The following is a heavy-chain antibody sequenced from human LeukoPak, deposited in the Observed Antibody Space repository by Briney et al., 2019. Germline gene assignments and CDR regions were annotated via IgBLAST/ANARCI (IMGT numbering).Heavy chain of an antibody. Sequence: GASVKVSCKVSGYTLTEFSMHWVRQAPGKGLEWMGGFDPEDGETIYAQKFQGRVTMTEDTSTDTAYMELSSLRSEDTAVYYCATLYDSCGYYYSGLGYWGQGTLVTVSS. CDR2: FDPEDGET. CDR3: ATLYDSCGYYYSGLGY. CDR1: GYTLTEFS. V-gene: IGHV1-24*01. J-gene: IGHJ4*02. D-gene: IGHD3-22*01.